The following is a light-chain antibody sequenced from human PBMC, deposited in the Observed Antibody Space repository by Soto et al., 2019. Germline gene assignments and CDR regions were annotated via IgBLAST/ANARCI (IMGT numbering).Light chain of an antibody. CDR2: GAS. J-gene: IGKJ1*01. CDR1: QSVRTN. Sequence: EIASAQYPDTLSVSPGETVTLTCRASQSVRTNLAWYQHKPGQSPRLLIYGASNRATGFPAWFSGSGSGTEFTLTIISLQSEDFAFYYCQQYNDNWPTFGQGTKVDIK. V-gene: IGKV3-15*01. CDR3: QQYNDNWPT.